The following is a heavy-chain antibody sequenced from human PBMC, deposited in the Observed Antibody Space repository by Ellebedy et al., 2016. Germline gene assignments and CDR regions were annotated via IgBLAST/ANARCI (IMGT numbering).Heavy chain of an antibody. CDR2: IYFSGST. V-gene: IGHV4-39*01. J-gene: IGHJ6*02. Sequence: LRLSCTVSGGSISRSTYYWGWIRQPPGKGLEWIGSIYFSGSTYYNPSLKSRVTISVDTSKKQFSLRLSSVTAADTAVYYCARHQPSYGSGSYYTNYYGMDVWGQGTTVTVSS. D-gene: IGHD3-10*01. CDR1: GGSISRSTYY. CDR3: ARHQPSYGSGSYYTNYYGMDV.